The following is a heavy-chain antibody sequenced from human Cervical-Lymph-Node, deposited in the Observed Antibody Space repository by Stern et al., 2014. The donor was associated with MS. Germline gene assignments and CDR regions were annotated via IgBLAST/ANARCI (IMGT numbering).Heavy chain of an antibody. Sequence: EVQLEESGGGLVQPGGSLRLSCAASGFTFTNYWMNWVRQAPGEGLECVASIKQDGSEKYYVASVKGRFTISRDNAMRSLYLQMNSLRAEDTAVYYCVRDGTFNSGFDYWGQGTLVAVSS. D-gene: IGHD1-26*01. CDR1: GFTFTNYW. J-gene: IGHJ4*02. V-gene: IGHV3-7*01. CDR2: IKQDGSEK. CDR3: VRDGTFNSGFDY.